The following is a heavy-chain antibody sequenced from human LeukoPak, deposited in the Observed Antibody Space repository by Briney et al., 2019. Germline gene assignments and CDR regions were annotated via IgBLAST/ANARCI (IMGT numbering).Heavy chain of an antibody. CDR3: AKDLIFWSGYPDY. D-gene: IGHD3-3*01. Sequence: SGGSLRLSCAASGFTFGYYGMHWARQAPGKGLECVAVISYDGRDKYYADSVKGRFTISRDNSKNTLYLQMNSLRADDTAIYYCAKDLIFWSGYPDYWGQGTLVTVTS. CDR1: GFTFGYYG. CDR2: ISYDGRDK. J-gene: IGHJ4*02. V-gene: IGHV3-30*18.